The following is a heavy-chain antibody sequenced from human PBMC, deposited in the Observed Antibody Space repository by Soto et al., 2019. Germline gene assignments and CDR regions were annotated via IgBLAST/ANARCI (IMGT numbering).Heavy chain of an antibody. Sequence: GGSLRLSCAVSGFTFSSYGMHCARQGPGKGLEWVAVIWYDGSNKVYADSVKGRFTISKDNSKNTLYLQMNSLRAEDTAVYYCARDLSGDYGALDTWGQGTMVTVSS. D-gene: IGHD4-17*01. CDR2: IWYDGSNK. V-gene: IGHV3-33*01. J-gene: IGHJ3*02. CDR1: GFTFSSYG. CDR3: ARDLSGDYGALDT.